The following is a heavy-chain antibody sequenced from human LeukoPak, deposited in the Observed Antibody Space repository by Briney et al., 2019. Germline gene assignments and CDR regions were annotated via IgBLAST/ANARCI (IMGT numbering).Heavy chain of an antibody. J-gene: IGHJ5*02. CDR1: GYTFTSYY. CDR3: PREMEVAGSGVIDP. CDR2: ISTYNDNT. Sequence: GASVKVSCKASGYTFTSYYMHWVRQAPGQGLEWMGWISTYNDNTHYAQTFQGRVTMTTDTSTNTAYMELSSLRSDATAVYYFPREMEVAGSGVIDPWGQGTLVTVSS. V-gene: IGHV1-18*04. D-gene: IGHD6-19*01.